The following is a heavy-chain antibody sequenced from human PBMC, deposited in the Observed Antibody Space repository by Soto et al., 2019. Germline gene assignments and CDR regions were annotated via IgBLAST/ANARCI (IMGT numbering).Heavy chain of an antibody. V-gene: IGHV4-34*01. J-gene: IGHJ5*02. CDR3: ATRITVFGLLIPPFDP. CDR1: GGSVNGYY. D-gene: IGHD3-3*01. CDR2: INHTGGT. Sequence: SATLSITCAVYGGSVNGYYWNWIRQPPGKGLEWIGEINHTGGTHYNPSLKSRVTMSVDTSKNQFSLRLSSVTAADTAIYYCATRITVFGLLIPPFDPWGQGTQVIVSS.